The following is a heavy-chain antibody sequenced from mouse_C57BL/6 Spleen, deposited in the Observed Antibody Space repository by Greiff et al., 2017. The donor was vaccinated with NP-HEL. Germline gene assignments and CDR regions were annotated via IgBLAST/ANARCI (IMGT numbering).Heavy chain of an antibody. Sequence: EVQLQQSGPELVKPGASVKMSCKASGYTFTDYNMHWVKQSHGKSLEWIGYINPNNGGTSYNQKFKGKATLTVNKSSSTAYMDLRSLTSEDSAVYDCARGYYYGSSSYWYFDVWGTGTTVTVSA. CDR1: GYTFTDYN. V-gene: IGHV1-22*01. CDR2: INPNNGGT. D-gene: IGHD1-1*01. CDR3: ARGYYYGSSSYWYFDV. J-gene: IGHJ1*03.